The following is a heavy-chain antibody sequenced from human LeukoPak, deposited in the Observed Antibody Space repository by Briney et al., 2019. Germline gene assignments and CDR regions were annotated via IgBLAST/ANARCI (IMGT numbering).Heavy chain of an antibody. V-gene: IGHV3-9*01. CDR1: GFAFHDYA. CDR2: ISWNSGTI. CDR3: AKASGGYCSSISCYHFDY. D-gene: IGHD2-2*01. Sequence: PGRSLRLSCAASGFAFHDYAMHWVRQAPGKGLEWVSSISWNSGTIRYADSAKGRFTISRDNAKNSLYLQMNSLRAEDTALYYCAKASGGYCSSISCYHFDYWGQGTLVTVSS. J-gene: IGHJ4*02.